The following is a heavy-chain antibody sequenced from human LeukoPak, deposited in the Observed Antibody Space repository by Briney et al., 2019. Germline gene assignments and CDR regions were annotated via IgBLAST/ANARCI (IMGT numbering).Heavy chain of an antibody. V-gene: IGHV4-59*08. CDR3: ARNGNWNYVDY. CDR2: IYYNGNT. J-gene: IGHJ4*02. Sequence: PSETLSLTCTVSGGSISSYYWSWIRQPPGKGLEWIGYIYYNGNTNYIPSLKGRVTISVDTSKNQFSLRLSSVTAADTAVYYCARNGNWNYVDYWGQGTLVTVSS. D-gene: IGHD1-1*01. CDR1: GGSISSYY.